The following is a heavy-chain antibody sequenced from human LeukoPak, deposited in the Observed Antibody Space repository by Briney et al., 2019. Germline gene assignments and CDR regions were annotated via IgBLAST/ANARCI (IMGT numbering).Heavy chain of an antibody. CDR1: GYTFTGYY. Sequence: ASVKVSCKASGYTFTGYYMHWVRQAPGQGLGWMGRINPNSGGTNYAQKFQGRVTMTRDTSISTAYMELSRLRSDDTAVYYCARDMRPNDSSSYWGQGTLVTVSS. D-gene: IGHD3-22*01. CDR3: ARDMRPNDSSSY. V-gene: IGHV1-2*06. CDR2: INPNSGGT. J-gene: IGHJ4*02.